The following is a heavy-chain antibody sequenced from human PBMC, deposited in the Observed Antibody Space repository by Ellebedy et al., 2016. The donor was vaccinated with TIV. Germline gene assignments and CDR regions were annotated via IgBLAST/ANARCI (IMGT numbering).Heavy chain of an antibody. CDR3: AGHDRDYGDYGPPVPVGY. V-gene: IGHV4-39*01. CDR1: GGSINSTNYY. J-gene: IGHJ4*02. CDR2: FYFGGST. Sequence: MPSETLSLTCTVSGGSINSTNYYWGWIRQPPGKGLEWIGSFYFGGSTSYNPSLKSRVIISVDTSKNQFSLKLSSVTAADTAIYYCAGHDRDYGDYGPPVPVGYWGQGTLVTVSS. D-gene: IGHD4-17*01.